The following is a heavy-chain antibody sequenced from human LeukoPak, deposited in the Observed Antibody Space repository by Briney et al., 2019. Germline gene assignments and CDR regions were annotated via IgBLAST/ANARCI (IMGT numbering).Heavy chain of an antibody. V-gene: IGHV3-30*03. Sequence: PGGSLRLSCAASRFTFSNYDMHWVRQAPGKGLEWVAVISYDGNNKYYADSVKGRFTISRDNAKNSLYLQMNSLRAEDTAVYYCARSLFWDILAPGAFDIWGQGTMVTVSS. CDR1: RFTFSNYD. CDR2: ISYDGNNK. D-gene: IGHD3-9*01. CDR3: ARSLFWDILAPGAFDI. J-gene: IGHJ3*02.